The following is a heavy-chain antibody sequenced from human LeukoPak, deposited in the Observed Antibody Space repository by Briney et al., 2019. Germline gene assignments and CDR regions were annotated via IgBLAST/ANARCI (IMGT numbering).Heavy chain of an antibody. CDR3: ARPMSSSFNAFDI. CDR1: GGSISSSNW. D-gene: IGHD6-13*01. J-gene: IGHJ3*02. V-gene: IGHV4-4*02. CDR2: IYHSGST. Sequence: SETQSLACAVSGGSISSSNWWSWVRQPPGKGLEWIGEIYHSGSTNYNPSLKSRVTISVDKSKNQFSLKLSSVTAADTAVYYCARPMSSSFNAFDIWGQGTMVTVSS.